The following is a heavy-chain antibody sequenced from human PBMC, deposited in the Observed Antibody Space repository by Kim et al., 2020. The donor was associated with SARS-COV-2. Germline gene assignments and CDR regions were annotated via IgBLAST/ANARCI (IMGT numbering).Heavy chain of an antibody. J-gene: IGHJ6*02. CDR3: ARGPVHPPGRGMDV. V-gene: IGHV1-2*04. Sequence: ASVKVSCKASGYIFTGYYMHWVRQAPGQGLEWMGWINPNSGGTNYAQKFQGWVTMTRDTSISTAYMELSRLRSDDTAVYYCARGPVHPPGRGMDVWGQGTTVTVSS. CDR2: INPNSGGT. CDR1: GYIFTGYY. D-gene: IGHD1-1*01.